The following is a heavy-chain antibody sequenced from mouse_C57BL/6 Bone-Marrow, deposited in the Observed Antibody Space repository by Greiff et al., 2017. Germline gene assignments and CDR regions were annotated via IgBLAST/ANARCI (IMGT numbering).Heavy chain of an antibody. Sequence: EVHLVESGGDLVKPGGSLKLSCAASGFTFSSYGMSWVRQTPDKRLEWVATISSGGSYTYYPDSVKGRFTISRDNAKNTLYLQMSSLKSEDTAMYYCATHYGSSFHWYFEVWGTGTTVTVSS. CDR2: ISSGGSYT. D-gene: IGHD1-1*01. CDR3: ATHYGSSFHWYFEV. J-gene: IGHJ1*03. V-gene: IGHV5-6*01. CDR1: GFTFSSYG.